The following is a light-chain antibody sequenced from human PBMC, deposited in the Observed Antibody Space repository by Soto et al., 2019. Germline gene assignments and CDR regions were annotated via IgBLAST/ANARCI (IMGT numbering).Light chain of an antibody. J-gene: IGKJ5*01. V-gene: IGKV3-11*01. CDR3: QQRADWIT. Sequence: EIVLTQSPGTLSVSPGETATLSCRASRSVGRNLGWYQQRPGQAPRLLIYDTFNRATGIPARFSGSGSETDFTLTISSLEPEDFAIYYCQQRADWITFGQGTRLEIK. CDR1: RSVGRN. CDR2: DTF.